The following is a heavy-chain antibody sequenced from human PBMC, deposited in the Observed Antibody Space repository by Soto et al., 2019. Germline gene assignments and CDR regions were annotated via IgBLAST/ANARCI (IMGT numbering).Heavy chain of an antibody. J-gene: IGHJ5*02. CDR3: ARAPTAAAGQGWFHP. V-gene: IGHV4-30-4*01. CDR2: IYYSGST. Sequence: PSETLSLTCTVSGGSISSDDYYWSWIRQPPGKGLEWIGYIYYSGSTYYSPSLKSRVTISVDTSKNQFSPNLDSVTAADTAVYYCARAPTAAAGQGWFHPCGQGTLVTVSS. D-gene: IGHD6-13*01. CDR1: GGSISSDDYY.